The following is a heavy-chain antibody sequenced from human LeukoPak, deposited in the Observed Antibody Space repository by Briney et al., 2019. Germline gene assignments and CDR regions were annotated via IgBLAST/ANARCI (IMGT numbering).Heavy chain of an antibody. CDR1: GFTFSSYS. CDR3: ATSLLRRPYYYGMDV. J-gene: IGHJ6*02. Sequence: GGSLRLSCAASGFTFSSYSMNWVRQAPGKGLEWVSSISSSSSYIYYADSVKGRFTISRDNAKNSLYLQMNSLGAEDTAVYYCATSLLRRPYYYGMDVWGQGTTVTVSS. D-gene: IGHD3-22*01. V-gene: IGHV3-21*01. CDR2: ISSSSSYI.